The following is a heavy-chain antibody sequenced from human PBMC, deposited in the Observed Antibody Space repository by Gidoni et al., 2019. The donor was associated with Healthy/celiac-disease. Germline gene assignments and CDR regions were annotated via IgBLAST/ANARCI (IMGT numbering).Heavy chain of an antibody. CDR1: GGSISSYY. CDR2: CYYSGST. V-gene: IGHV4-59*13. J-gene: IGHJ5*02. D-gene: IGHD2-2*01. Sequence: QVQLQESGPGLVKPSETLSLTCTGSGGSISSYYWSWIRQPPGKGLAWIGYCYYSGSTNYNHSLKSRVTISVDTSKHQFSLQLSSVTAADTAVYYCARTVVPAASVFLRFDPWGQGTLVTVSS. CDR3: ARTVVPAASVFLRFDP.